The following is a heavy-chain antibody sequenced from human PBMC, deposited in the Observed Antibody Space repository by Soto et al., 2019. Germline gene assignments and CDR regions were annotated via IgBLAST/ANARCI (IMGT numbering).Heavy chain of an antibody. CDR1: GFTFSNAW. D-gene: IGHD3-9*01. CDR3: TTDDLSGYSADY. V-gene: IGHV3-15*01. J-gene: IGHJ4*02. Sequence: PGGSLRLSCAASGFTFSNAWMSWVRQAPGKGLEWVGRIKSKTDGGTTDYAAPVKGRFTISRDDSKNTLYLQMNSLKTEDTAVYYCTTDDLSGYSADYWGQGTLVTVSS. CDR2: IKSKTDGGTT.